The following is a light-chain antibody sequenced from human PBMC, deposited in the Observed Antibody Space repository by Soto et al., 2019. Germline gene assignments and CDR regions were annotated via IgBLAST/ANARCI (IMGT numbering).Light chain of an antibody. J-gene: IGKJ4*01. CDR1: QNIGDW. CDR3: QQYNALST. V-gene: IGKV1-5*03. Sequence: DIEMTQSPSTLSASVGDRVTIACRASQNIGDWLAWYQQKPGKAPNLLIYKASTLESGVPSRFSGSGSGTEFTLAISSLQPEDFATYYCQQYNALSTFGGATK. CDR2: KAS.